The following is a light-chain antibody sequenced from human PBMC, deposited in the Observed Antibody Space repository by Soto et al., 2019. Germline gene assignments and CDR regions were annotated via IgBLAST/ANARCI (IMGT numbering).Light chain of an antibody. J-gene: IGLJ3*02. CDR2: GTN. CDR3: QSYDNSLSGSRV. V-gene: IGLV1-40*01. Sequence: QLVLTQPPSVSGAPGQRVTISCTGSRSNIGAGYDVHWYQQLPGTAPKLLIYGTNKRPSGVPDRFSGSKSGMSASLAITGLQAADEANYYCQSYDNSLSGSRVFGGGTKLTVL. CDR1: RSNIGAGYD.